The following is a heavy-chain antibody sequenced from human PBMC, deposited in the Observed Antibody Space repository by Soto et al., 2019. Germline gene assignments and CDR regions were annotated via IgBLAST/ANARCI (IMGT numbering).Heavy chain of an antibody. V-gene: IGHV4-39*01. D-gene: IGHD1-1*01. J-gene: IGHJ4*02. CDR2: IYNNGDT. CDR3: ARLQRPGTFDY. Sequence: QLQLQESGPGLVKPSETLSLTCTVSGGSISTSVHYWAWIRQPPGKGLEWVGTIYNNGDTYYNSSLKGQITMFVDTSKNVFSLRLTSVTALDTAVYYCARLQRPGTFDYWGLGTLVTVSS. CDR1: GGSISTSVHY.